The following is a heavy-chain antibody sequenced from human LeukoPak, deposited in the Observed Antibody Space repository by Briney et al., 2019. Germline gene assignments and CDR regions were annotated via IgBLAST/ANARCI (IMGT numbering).Heavy chain of an antibody. V-gene: IGHV5-51*01. Sequence: GESLKISCKGSGYSFTSYWIGWVRQMPARGLEWMGIIYPGDSDTRYSPSFQGQVTISADKSISTAYLQWSSLKASDTAMYYCARRQGCSSTSCPPDYWGQGTLVTVSS. CDR1: GYSFTSYW. CDR2: IYPGDSDT. D-gene: IGHD2-2*01. J-gene: IGHJ4*02. CDR3: ARRQGCSSTSCPPDY.